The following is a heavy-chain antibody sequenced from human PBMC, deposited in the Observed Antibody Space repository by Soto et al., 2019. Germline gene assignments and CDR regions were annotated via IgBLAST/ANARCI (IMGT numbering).Heavy chain of an antibody. CDR3: ASGYDFWSGYYPNFDY. CDR1: GYTFTSYG. D-gene: IGHD3-3*01. CDR2: ISVSNGYT. J-gene: IGHJ4*02. V-gene: IGHV1-18*01. Sequence: QVRLVQSGVEVKKPGASVKVSCKASGYTFTSYGFSWVRQAPGQGLEWMGWISVSNGYTNYAQKFQGRVAMTTDPSTSTAYMELRSLRSDDTAVYYCASGYDFWSGYYPNFDYWGQGNLVTVSS.